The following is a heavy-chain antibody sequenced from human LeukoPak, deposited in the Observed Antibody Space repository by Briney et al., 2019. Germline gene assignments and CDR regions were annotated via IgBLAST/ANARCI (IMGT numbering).Heavy chain of an antibody. J-gene: IGHJ6*02. V-gene: IGHV3-30*03. CDR1: GFIFSNYG. Sequence: TGGSLRLSCAASGFIFSNYGMNWVRQAPGKGLEWVAVMPQDGSNEHYADSVKGRFTISRDMSKNTVFLLMNSLRGEDTAVYYCARDRIFGVVIPYYYGMDVWGQGTTVTVSS. CDR2: MPQDGSNE. D-gene: IGHD3-3*01. CDR3: ARDRIFGVVIPYYYGMDV.